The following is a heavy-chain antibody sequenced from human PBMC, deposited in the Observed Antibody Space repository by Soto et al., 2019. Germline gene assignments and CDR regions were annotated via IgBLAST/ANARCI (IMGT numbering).Heavy chain of an antibody. J-gene: IGHJ4*02. Sequence: GGSLRLSCAASGFTFCIYAMTWVRQAPGKGLEWVSTISATGGSTFYADSVKGRFTISRDNSKNTLYLQMNSLRAEDTAIYYCAKDLSSYYYFDFWGQGTLVTVSS. CDR1: GFTFCIYA. V-gene: IGHV3-23*01. D-gene: IGHD2-15*01. CDR2: ISATGGST. CDR3: AKDLSSYYYFDF.